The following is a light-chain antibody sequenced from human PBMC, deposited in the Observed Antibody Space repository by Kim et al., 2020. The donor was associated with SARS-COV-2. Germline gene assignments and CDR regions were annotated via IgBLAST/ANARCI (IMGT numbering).Light chain of an antibody. CDR3: QAWDSGTAVV. V-gene: IGLV3-1*01. CDR1: ELGDKY. CDR2: QDT. J-gene: IGLJ3*02. Sequence: VSPGQTASITCSGDELGDKYVFWYQQKPGQSPVLVIYQDTKRPSGIPERFSASNSGNTATLTIGGTQATDEADYYCQAWDSGTAVVFGEGTKLTVL.